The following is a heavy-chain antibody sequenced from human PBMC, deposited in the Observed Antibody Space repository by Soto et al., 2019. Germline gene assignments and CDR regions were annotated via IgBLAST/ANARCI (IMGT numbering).Heavy chain of an antibody. Sequence: ASVKVSCQTSGSTFTSYGISWVRQAPGQGLEWMGWISSYNGNTKYAQKLQGRVTMPTDTSTSTAYMELRSLRSKDTAVYYCARMYSDYVWGSYSAFDYWGQGTLVPVSS. D-gene: IGHD3-16*01. CDR2: ISSYNGNT. J-gene: IGHJ4*02. CDR3: ARMYSDYVWGSYSAFDY. CDR1: GSTFTSYG. V-gene: IGHV1-18*01.